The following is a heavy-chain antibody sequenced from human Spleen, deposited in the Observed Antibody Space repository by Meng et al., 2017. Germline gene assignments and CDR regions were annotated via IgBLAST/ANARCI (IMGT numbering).Heavy chain of an antibody. V-gene: IGHV4-30-4*01. D-gene: IGHD5-12*01. CDR3: ARDRLRQLDS. Sequence: QVQLQESGPGLVKPSQTLSLTCPVFGGSISGGDYYWSWIRQPPGKGLEWIVSVYYNGNTYSNPALKSRVTSSVDTSKNQFSLRLTSVTAADTAMYYCARDRLRQLDSWGQGTLVTVSS. J-gene: IGHJ4*02. CDR2: VYYNGNT. CDR1: GGSISGGDYY.